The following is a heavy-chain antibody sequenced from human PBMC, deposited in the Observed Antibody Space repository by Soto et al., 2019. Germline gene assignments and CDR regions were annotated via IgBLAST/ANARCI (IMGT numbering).Heavy chain of an antibody. D-gene: IGHD2-2*01. CDR3: AKDKGGRYCSRTSCLYSFDY. J-gene: IGHJ4*02. V-gene: IGHV3-23*01. Sequence: VQLLESGGGLVQPGGSLRLSCTASGFTFSTYAMSWVRQAPGKGLEWVSTISDSGSTYYADSVKGRFTISRDNSKNTLYLEMNSLRAEDTDVYYCAKDKGGRYCSRTSCLYSFDYWGQGTLVTVSS. CDR1: GFTFSTYA. CDR2: ISDSGST.